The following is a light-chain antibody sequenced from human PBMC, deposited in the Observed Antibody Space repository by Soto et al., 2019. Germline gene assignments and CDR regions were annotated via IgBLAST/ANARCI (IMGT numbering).Light chain of an antibody. V-gene: IGKV1-9*01. Sequence: DIQLTQSPSFLSASVGDRITITCRASQGISSYLAWYQQKPGKAPKLLIYAASTLQSGVPSRFSGSGSGTEFTLTISSLQPEDFAAYYCQHLYSYPRTFGQGTKVEIK. CDR3: QHLYSYPRT. J-gene: IGKJ1*01. CDR1: QGISSY. CDR2: AAS.